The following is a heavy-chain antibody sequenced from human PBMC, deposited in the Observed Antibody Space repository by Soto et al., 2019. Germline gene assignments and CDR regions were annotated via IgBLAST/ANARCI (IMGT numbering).Heavy chain of an antibody. D-gene: IGHD5-18*01. CDR3: AKVGSYGYGSNSDVEY. Sequence: QVQLAESGGGVVQPGSSLRLSCAASGFTFRNYGMHWVRQAPGKGLEWVALISYDGSDKYYGDSVKGRFTISRDSSKNTLFLDVSSLRVEDTAVYYCAKVGSYGYGSNSDVEYWGQGTLVTVSS. CDR2: ISYDGSDK. CDR1: GFTFRNYG. J-gene: IGHJ4*02. V-gene: IGHV3-30*18.